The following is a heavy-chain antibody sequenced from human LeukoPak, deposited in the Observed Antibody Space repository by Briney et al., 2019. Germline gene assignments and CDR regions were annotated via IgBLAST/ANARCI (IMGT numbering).Heavy chain of an antibody. V-gene: IGHV1-69*05. Sequence: GSSVKVSCKASGGTFSSYAISWVRQVPGQGLEWMGRIIPIFGTANYAQKFQGRVTITTDESTSTAYMELSSLRSEDTAVYYCASPRRICSGGSCYSYDYWGQGTLVTVSS. J-gene: IGHJ4*02. CDR2: IIPIFGTA. CDR1: GGTFSSYA. D-gene: IGHD2-15*01. CDR3: ASPRRICSGGSCYSYDY.